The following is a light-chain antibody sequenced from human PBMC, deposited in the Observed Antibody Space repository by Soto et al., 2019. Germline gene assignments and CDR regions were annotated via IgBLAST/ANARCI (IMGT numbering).Light chain of an antibody. CDR1: QSVRSSY. CDR2: GAS. J-gene: IGKJ4*01. CDR3: QQYFNWPPLT. V-gene: IGKV3-20*01. Sequence: EIVLTQSPGTLSLSPGERATLSCRASQSVRSSYLAWFQQKPGQAPRLLIYGASTRATGIPDRFGGSGSGTDFTLTISGLEPADFAVYYCQQYFNWPPLTFGGGTKVDIK.